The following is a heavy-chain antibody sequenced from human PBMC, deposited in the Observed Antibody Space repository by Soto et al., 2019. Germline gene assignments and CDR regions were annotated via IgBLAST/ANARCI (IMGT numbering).Heavy chain of an antibody. CDR1: GFTFSSYG. D-gene: IGHD6-6*01. V-gene: IGHV3-30*18. Sequence: GGSLRLSCAASGFTFSSYGMHWVRQAPGKGLEWVAVISYDGSNKYYADSVKGRFTISRDNSKNTLYLQMNSLRAEDTAVYYCAKDAAIAARLAPFDYWGQGTLVTVSS. J-gene: IGHJ4*02. CDR3: AKDAAIAARLAPFDY. CDR2: ISYDGSNK.